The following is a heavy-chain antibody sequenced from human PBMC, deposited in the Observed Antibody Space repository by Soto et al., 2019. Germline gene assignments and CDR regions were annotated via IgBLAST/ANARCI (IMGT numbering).Heavy chain of an antibody. Sequence: QVTLKESGPVLVKPTEALTLTCTVSGFSLSNARMGVSWIRQPPGKALEWLAHIFSNDEKSYSTSLKSRLTISKDTSKRQVVLIMTNMDPVDTATYSCARITWAGYSSGWFVRHWFDPCGQGTLVTVSS. D-gene: IGHD6-19*01. V-gene: IGHV2-26*01. CDR2: IFSNDEK. J-gene: IGHJ5*02. CDR3: ARITWAGYSSGWFVRHWFDP. CDR1: GFSLSNARMG.